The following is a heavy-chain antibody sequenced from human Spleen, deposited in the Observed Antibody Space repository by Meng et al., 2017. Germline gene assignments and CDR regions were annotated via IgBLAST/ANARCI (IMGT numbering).Heavy chain of an antibody. J-gene: IGHJ4*02. CDR3: ARGSSMVRGVILGY. V-gene: IGHV1-3*01. Sequence: QVQLVQSGAEVKKPGASVMVSCKASGYTFTSYAMHWVRQAPGQRLEWMGWINAGNGNTKYSQKFQGRVTITRDTSASTAYMELSSLRSEDTAVYYCARGSSMVRGVILGYWGQGTLVTVSS. CDR1: GYTFTSYA. D-gene: IGHD3-10*01. CDR2: INAGNGNT.